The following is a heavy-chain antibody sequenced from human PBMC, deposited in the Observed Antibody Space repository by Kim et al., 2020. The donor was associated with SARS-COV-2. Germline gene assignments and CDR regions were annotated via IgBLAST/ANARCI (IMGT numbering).Heavy chain of an antibody. CDR2: INPNGGET. CDR3: ARDSDPDY. V-gene: IGHV1-2*02. J-gene: IGHJ4*02. CDR1: GYNFNDYY. Sequence: ASVKVSCKASGYNFNDYYIHWVRQAPGQGLEWMGWINPNGGETNYAEKFHERVSMTRDTYINTAYVELYSLAFDDTAVYYCARDSDPDYWGQGTLVTVSS.